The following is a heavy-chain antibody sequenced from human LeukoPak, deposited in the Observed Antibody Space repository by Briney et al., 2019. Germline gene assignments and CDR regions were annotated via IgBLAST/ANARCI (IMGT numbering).Heavy chain of an antibody. CDR1: GGSISSYY. J-gene: IGHJ4*02. CDR2: IYYSGST. V-gene: IGHV4-59*08. CDR3: ASRTPTGDAFDY. Sequence: PSETLSLTCTVSGGSISSYYWSWIRQPPGKGLEWIGYIYYSGSTYYNPSLKSRVTISVDTSKNQFSLKLSSVTAADTAVYYCASRTPTGDAFDYWGQGTLVTVSS. D-gene: IGHD7-27*01.